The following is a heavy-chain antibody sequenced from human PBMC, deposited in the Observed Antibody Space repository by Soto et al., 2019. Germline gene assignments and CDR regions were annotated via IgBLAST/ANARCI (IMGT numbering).Heavy chain of an antibody. D-gene: IGHD3-10*01. CDR2: IIPILGIA. Sequence: QVQLVQSGAEVKKPGSSVKVSCKASGGTFSSYTISWVRQAPGQGLEWMGRIIPILGIANYAQKFQGRVTITADKSTSTAYMELSSLRAEDTAVYYCASRGLGEYYGMDVWGQGTTVTVSS. J-gene: IGHJ6*02. CDR1: GGTFSSYT. CDR3: ASRGLGEYYGMDV. V-gene: IGHV1-69*02.